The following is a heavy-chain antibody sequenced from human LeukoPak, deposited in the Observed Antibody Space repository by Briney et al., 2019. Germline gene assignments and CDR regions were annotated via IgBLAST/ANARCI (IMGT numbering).Heavy chain of an antibody. D-gene: IGHD2-15*01. Sequence: SETLSLTCAVYGGSFSGYYWSWIRQPPGKGLEWIGEINHSGSTNYNPSLKSRVTISVDTSKNQFSLKLSSVTAADPATYYCARAVGYCSGGSCSLDYWGQGTLVTVSS. CDR1: GGSFSGYY. CDR2: INHSGST. J-gene: IGHJ4*02. CDR3: ARAVGYCSGGSCSLDY. V-gene: IGHV4-34*01.